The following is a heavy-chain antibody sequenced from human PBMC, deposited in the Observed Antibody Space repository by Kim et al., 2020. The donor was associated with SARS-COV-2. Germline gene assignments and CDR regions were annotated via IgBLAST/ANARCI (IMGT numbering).Heavy chain of an antibody. J-gene: IGHJ4*02. V-gene: IGHV4-59*13. CDR3: ARGVPYSSSWYWDYFDD. CDR2: IYYSGST. Sequence: SETLSLTCTVSGGSISSYYWSWIRQPPGKGLEWIGYIYYSGSTNYNPSFKSRVTISVDTSKNQFSLKLSSVTAADTAVYYCARGVPYSSSWYWDYFDDWGQGTLVTVSS. CDR1: GGSISSYY. D-gene: IGHD6-13*01.